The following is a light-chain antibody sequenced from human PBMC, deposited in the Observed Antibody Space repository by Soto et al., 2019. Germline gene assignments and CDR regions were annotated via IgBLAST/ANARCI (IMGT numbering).Light chain of an antibody. Sequence: EIVLTQSPSTLSFSLXVSATLSCRASQSVSSYLAWYQQKPGQAPRLLIYDASNRATGIPARFSGSGSGTDFTLTISSLEPEDFAVYYCQQYNNWPITFGQGTRLEIK. CDR3: QQYNNWPIT. CDR2: DAS. J-gene: IGKJ5*01. CDR1: QSVSSY. V-gene: IGKV3-11*01.